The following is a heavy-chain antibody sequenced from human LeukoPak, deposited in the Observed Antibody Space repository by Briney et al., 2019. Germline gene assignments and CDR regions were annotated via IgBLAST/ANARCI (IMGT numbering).Heavy chain of an antibody. CDR1: GYTFTSYD. J-gene: IGHJ6*02. Sequence: ASVKVSCKASGYTFTSYDINWVRQATGQGLEWMGWMNPNSGNTGYAQKFQGRVTMTRNTSISTAYMELSSLRSEDTAVYYCARRKEGEFWSGYYRGGYYYYYGMDVWGQGTTVTVSS. D-gene: IGHD3-3*01. V-gene: IGHV1-8*01. CDR3: ARRKEGEFWSGYYRGGYYYYYGMDV. CDR2: MNPNSGNT.